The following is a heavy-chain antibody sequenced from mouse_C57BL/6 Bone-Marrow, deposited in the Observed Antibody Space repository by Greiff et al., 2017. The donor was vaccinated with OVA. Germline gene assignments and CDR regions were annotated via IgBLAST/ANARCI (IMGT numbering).Heavy chain of an antibody. CDR2: IDPSDSYT. D-gene: IGHD1-1*01. J-gene: IGHJ4*01. CDR3: ARDYGSSMDY. Sequence: VQLQQPGAELVKPGASVKLSCKASGYTFTSYWMQWVKQRPGQGLEWIGEIDPSDSYTNYNQKFKGKATLTVDTSSSTAYMQLRSLTSEDSAVYYCARDYGSSMDYWGQGTSVTVSS. CDR1: GYTFTSYW. V-gene: IGHV1-50*01.